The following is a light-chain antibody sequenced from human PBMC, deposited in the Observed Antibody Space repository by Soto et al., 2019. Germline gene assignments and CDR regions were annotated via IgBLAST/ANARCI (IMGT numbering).Light chain of an antibody. Sequence: DIQMTQSPSTLSASVGDRVTITCRASQSISSWLAWYQQKPGKAPKLLIYKMSSLESGVPSRFSGSGSGTEFTLTISSLQPDDLATYYGQQYNSYPWTFGQGTKVESK. CDR1: QSISSW. CDR3: QQYNSYPWT. V-gene: IGKV1-5*03. J-gene: IGKJ1*01. CDR2: KMS.